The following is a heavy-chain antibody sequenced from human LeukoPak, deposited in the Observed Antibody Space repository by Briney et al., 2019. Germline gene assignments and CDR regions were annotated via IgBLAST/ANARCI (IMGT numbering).Heavy chain of an antibody. CDR3: ARGFGYCSSTSCYWDWFDP. CDR1: GYSFTSYW. Sequence: GESLKISCKGSGYSFTSYWIGWVRQMPGKGLEWMGIIYPGDSDTRYSPSFQGQVTISADKSISTAYLQWSSLKASDTAMYYCARGFGYCSSTSCYWDWFDPWGQGTLVTVPS. V-gene: IGHV5-51*01. D-gene: IGHD2-2*01. J-gene: IGHJ5*02. CDR2: IYPGDSDT.